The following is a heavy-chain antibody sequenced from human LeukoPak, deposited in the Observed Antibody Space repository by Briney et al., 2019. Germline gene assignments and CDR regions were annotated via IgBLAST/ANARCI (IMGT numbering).Heavy chain of an antibody. CDR1: GYTFTSYY. Sequence: ASVKVSCKASGYTFTSYYMHWVRQAPGQGLEWMGIINPSGGSTSYEQKFQGRVTMTRDTSTSTVYMELSSLRPEDTAVYYCAREPMRRAFDIWGQGTMVTVSS. V-gene: IGHV1-46*01. J-gene: IGHJ3*02. CDR2: INPSGGST. CDR3: AREPMRRAFDI. D-gene: IGHD3-22*01.